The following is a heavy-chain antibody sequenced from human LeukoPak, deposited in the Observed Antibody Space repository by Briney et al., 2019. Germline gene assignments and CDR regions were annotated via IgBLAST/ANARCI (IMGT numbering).Heavy chain of an antibody. CDR1: GYTFTSYY. Sequence: ASVKVSCKASGYTFTSYYMHWVRQAPGQGLEWMGIINPSGGSTSYAQKFQGRVTMTRDMSTSTVYMELSSLRSEDTAVYYCARDYSSGWYLAWFDPWGQGTLVTVSS. J-gene: IGHJ5*02. CDR3: ARDYSSGWYLAWFDP. D-gene: IGHD6-19*01. CDR2: INPSGGST. V-gene: IGHV1-46*01.